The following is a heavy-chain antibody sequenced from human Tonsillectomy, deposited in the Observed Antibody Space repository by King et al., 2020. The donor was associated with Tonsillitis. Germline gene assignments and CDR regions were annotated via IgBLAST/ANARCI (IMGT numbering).Heavy chain of an antibody. CDR3: AKSMSSSWFGNYYYYYGMDV. Sequence: VQLVESGGGVVQPGRSLRLSCAASGFTFSSYGMHWVRQAPGKGLEWVAVISYDGSNKYYADSVKGRFTISRDNSKNTLYLQMNSLRAEDTAVYYCAKSMSSSWFGNYYYYYGMDVWGQGTTVTVSS. CDR1: GFTFSSYG. D-gene: IGHD6-13*01. CDR2: ISYDGSNK. V-gene: IGHV3-30*18. J-gene: IGHJ6*02.